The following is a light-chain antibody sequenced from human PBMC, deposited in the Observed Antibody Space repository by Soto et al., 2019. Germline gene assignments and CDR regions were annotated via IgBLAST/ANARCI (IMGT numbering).Light chain of an antibody. CDR3: QQAHNLPWT. J-gene: IGKJ1*01. CDR2: DSS. V-gene: IGKV1-12*01. Sequence: DIQLTQSPSSVSASVGDRVTITCRASQDVSTWLAWYQWRVGRAPKLLIFDSSTLHSGVPSRFSGSGAGAEFTLTISSLQPEDFATYYCQQAHNLPWTFGQGTKVDIK. CDR1: QDVSTW.